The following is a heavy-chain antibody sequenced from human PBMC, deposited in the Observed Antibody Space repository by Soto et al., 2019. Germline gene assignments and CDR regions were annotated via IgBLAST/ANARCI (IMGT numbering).Heavy chain of an antibody. CDR3: ARAAGGDYYDSSGYYAYYYYGMDV. V-gene: IGHV1-69*02. Sequence: QVQLVQSGAEVKKPGSSVKVSCKASGGTFSSYTISWVRQAPGQGLEWMGRIIPILGIANYAQKFQGRVTITADKSTSTAYKELSSLRSEDTAVYSCARAAGGDYYDSSGYYAYYYYGMDVWGQGTTVTVSS. CDR2: IIPILGIA. D-gene: IGHD3-22*01. J-gene: IGHJ6*02. CDR1: GGTFSSYT.